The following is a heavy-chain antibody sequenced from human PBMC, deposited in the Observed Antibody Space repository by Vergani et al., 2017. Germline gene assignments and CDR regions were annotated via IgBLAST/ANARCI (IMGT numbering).Heavy chain of an antibody. J-gene: IGHJ4*02. CDR2: ISWDGGST. CDR1: GFTFDDYT. Sequence: EVQLVVSGGVVVQPGGSLRLSCAASGFTFDDYTMHWVRQAPGKGLEWVSLISWDGGSTYYADSVKGRFTISRDNSKNSLYLQMNSLRTEDTALYYCAKEWGRSGSYYNSPPDYWGQGTLVTVSS. V-gene: IGHV3-43*01. D-gene: IGHD3-10*01. CDR3: AKEWGRSGSYYNSPPDY.